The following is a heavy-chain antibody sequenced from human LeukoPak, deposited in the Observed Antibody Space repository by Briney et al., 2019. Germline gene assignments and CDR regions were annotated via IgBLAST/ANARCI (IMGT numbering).Heavy chain of an antibody. J-gene: IGHJ3*02. V-gene: IGHV4-31*03. D-gene: IGHD2-21*02. CDR1: GDSVTSGGYL. CDR2: ISNSGTT. CDR3: ARDVVVTSSPDAFDI. Sequence: SATLSLTCTVSGDSVTSGGYLWTWIRQHPGKGLDWIGYISNSGTTSYNPSLRSRVSISVDTSNNQFSLRLSSVTAADTAVYYCARDVVVTSSPDAFDIWGQGTMVTVSS.